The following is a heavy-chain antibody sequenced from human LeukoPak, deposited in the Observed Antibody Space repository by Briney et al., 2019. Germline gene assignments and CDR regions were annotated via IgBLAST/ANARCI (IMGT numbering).Heavy chain of an antibody. J-gene: IGHJ6*02. CDR3: ARAFKVSVGKLSYYYYGMDV. CDR1: GLSIYSYY. V-gene: IGHV4-59*01. Sequence: SEPLSLPCTVCGLSIYSYYWSWLRQPPGRGLEGVGYIYHCGCANYNPPLKSRVTLSLGTSKNQFSLKLNSVTAADTAQYYCARAFKVSVGKLSYYYYGMDVWGRGTTVTVSS. CDR2: IYHCGCA. D-gene: IGHD2-8*01.